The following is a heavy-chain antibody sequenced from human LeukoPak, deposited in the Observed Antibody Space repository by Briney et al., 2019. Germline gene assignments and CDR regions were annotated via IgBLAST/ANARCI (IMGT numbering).Heavy chain of an antibody. CDR2: IDWDDDK. D-gene: IGHD3-10*01. CDR3: ARMSGSGSYPYYFDY. V-gene: IGHV2-70*11. CDR1: GFSLSTSGMC. J-gene: IGHJ4*02. Sequence: SGPTLVNPTQTPTLTCTLSGFSLSTSGMCVSWIRQPPGKALEWLARIDWDDDKYYSTSLKTRLTISKDTSKNQVVLTMTNMDPVDTATYYCARMSGSGSYPYYFDYWGQGTLVTVSS.